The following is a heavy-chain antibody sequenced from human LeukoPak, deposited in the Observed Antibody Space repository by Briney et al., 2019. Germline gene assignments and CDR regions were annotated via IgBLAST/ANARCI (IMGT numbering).Heavy chain of an antibody. CDR3: ARDGTGILGSFDY. V-gene: IGHV4-59*01. J-gene: IGHJ4*02. CDR2: IYYSGST. D-gene: IGHD1-26*01. Sequence: SETLSLTCTVSGGSISSYYWSWIRQPPGRGLEWIGYIYYSGSTNYNPSLKSRVTISVDTSKNQFSLKLSSVTAADTAVYYCARDGTGILGSFDYWGQGTLVTVSS. CDR1: GGSISSYY.